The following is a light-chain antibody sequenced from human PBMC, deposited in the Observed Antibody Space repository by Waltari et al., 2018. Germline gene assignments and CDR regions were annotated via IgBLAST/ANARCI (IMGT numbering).Light chain of an antibody. CDR1: SSDVGSYNL. V-gene: IGLV2-23*01. J-gene: IGLJ2*01. CDR2: EDT. CDR3: CSYAGSSPHVV. Sequence: QSALTQPASVSGSTGQSITISCTGTSSDVGSYNLVSWYQQHPGKAPKLMIYEDTKRPSGVSDRVSGPKHGNTASLTISGLQAEDEADYYCCSYAGSSPHVVFGGGTKLTVL.